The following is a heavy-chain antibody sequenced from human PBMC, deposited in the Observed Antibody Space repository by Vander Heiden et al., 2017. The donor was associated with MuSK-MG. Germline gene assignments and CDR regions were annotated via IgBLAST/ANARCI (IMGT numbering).Heavy chain of an antibody. D-gene: IGHD3-22*01. J-gene: IGHJ4*02. CDR3: AKDDLMIGGVSRGSVDY. Sequence: EVQLLESGGGLVQPGGSLRLSCAASGFTFSSYAINGVRQAPGKGLEWVSAISGSGDSTHYADSVKGRFTISRDNSKNTLYLQMNSLRVEDTAVYYCAKDDLMIGGVSRGSVDYWGQGTLVTVSS. V-gene: IGHV3-23*01. CDR2: ISGSGDST. CDR1: GFTFSSYA.